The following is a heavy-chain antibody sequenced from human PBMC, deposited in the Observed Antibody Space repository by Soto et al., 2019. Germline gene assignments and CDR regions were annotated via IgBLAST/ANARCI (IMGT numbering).Heavy chain of an antibody. J-gene: IGHJ4*02. V-gene: IGHV3-64D*06. CDR1: GFTFRNFA. D-gene: IGHD6-19*01. CDR3: VKEITIAVTGGLDY. CDR2: VSSNGDVT. Sequence: EVQLVESGGGLVQPGGSLRLSCSGSGFTFRNFAMHWVRQAPGKGLQYVSGVSSNGDVTDYADSVKGRFTICRDNSKNTVYLQMSGLRGDDTAVYYCVKEITIAVTGGLDYWGQGTLVTVSS.